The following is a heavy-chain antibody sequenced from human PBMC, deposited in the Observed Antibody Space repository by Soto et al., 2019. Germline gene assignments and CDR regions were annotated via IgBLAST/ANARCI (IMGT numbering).Heavy chain of an antibody. Sequence: PVGSLRLSCEASGFTFSDYWMSWGRRAPGKGPEWVANIKFDGSEKQYVESVRGRFTISRDNSRNSLFLQMNSLRAGDTAVYYCVKDGGYCSSSTCYSPRNHYFDSWGQGTLVTVSS. CDR1: GFTFSDYW. V-gene: IGHV3-7*03. D-gene: IGHD2-2*01. CDR3: VKDGGYCSSSTCYSPRNHYFDS. J-gene: IGHJ4*02. CDR2: IKFDGSEK.